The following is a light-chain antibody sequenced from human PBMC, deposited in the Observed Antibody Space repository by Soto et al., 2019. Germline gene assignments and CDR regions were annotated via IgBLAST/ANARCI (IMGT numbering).Light chain of an antibody. CDR3: SSYAGSNTVV. Sequence: QSALTQPPSASGSPGQSVTISCTGTSSDVGGYNCVSWYQQHPGKAPKLMIYEVSKRPSGVPDRFSGSKSGNTASLTVSGLQAEDEADYYCSSYAGSNTVVFGGGTKVTVL. CDR2: EVS. CDR1: SSDVGGYNC. V-gene: IGLV2-8*01. J-gene: IGLJ2*01.